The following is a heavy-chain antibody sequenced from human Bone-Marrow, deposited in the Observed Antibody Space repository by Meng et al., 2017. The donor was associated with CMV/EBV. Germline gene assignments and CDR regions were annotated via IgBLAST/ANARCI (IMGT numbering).Heavy chain of an antibody. D-gene: IGHD5-12*01. CDR3: TRLGYGGWGYYYGMDV. CDR2: IRSKAYGGTT. CDR1: GFTFGDYA. V-gene: IGHV3-49*04. J-gene: IGHJ6*02. Sequence: GGSLRLSCTASGFTFGDYAMSWVRQAPGKGLERVGFIRSKAYGGTTEYAASVKGRFTISRDDSKSIAYLQMNSLKTEDTAVYYCTRLGYGGWGYYYGMDVWGQGTTVAFSS.